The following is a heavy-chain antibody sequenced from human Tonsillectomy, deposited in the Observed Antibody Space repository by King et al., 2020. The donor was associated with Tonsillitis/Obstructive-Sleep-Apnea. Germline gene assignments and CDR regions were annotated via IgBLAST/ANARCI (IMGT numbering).Heavy chain of an antibody. CDR3: ASRRITLVQGAMDV. CDR2: IYYSGRT. Sequence: VQLQESGPGLAKPSETLSLTCTVSGASVSSNSYYWRWIRQPPGKGLEWIGHIYYSGRTNYNPSLKSRVTISVDTSKNQFSLKLSSVTAADTAVYYCASRRITLVQGAMDVWGKGTTVTVSS. V-gene: IGHV4-61*01. D-gene: IGHD3-10*01. CDR1: GASVSSNSYY. J-gene: IGHJ6*03.